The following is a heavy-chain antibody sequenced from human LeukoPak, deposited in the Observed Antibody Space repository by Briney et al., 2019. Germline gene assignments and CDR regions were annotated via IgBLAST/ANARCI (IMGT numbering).Heavy chain of an antibody. V-gene: IGHV3-30*02. CDR3: AKDRAGVGYYDSSGYYGVDY. CDR2: IRYDGSNK. Sequence: GGSLRLSCAASGFTFSSYGMHWVCQAPGKGLEWVAFIRYDGSNKYYADSVKGRFTISRDNSKNTLYLQMNSLRAEDTAVYYCAKDRAGVGYYDSSGYYGVDYWGQGTLVTVSS. D-gene: IGHD3-22*01. J-gene: IGHJ4*02. CDR1: GFTFSSYG.